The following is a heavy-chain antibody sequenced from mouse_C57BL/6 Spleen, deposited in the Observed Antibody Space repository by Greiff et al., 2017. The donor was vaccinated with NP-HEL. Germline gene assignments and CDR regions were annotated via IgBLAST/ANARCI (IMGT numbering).Heavy chain of an antibody. CDR2: ISYDGSN. Sequence: DSGPGLVKPSQSLSLTCSVTGYSITSGYYWNWIRQFPGNKLEWMGYISYDGSNNYNPSLKNRISITRDTSKNQFFLKLNSVTTEDTATYYCARDYYDYDVAWFAYWGQGTLVTVSA. V-gene: IGHV3-6*01. D-gene: IGHD2-4*01. J-gene: IGHJ3*01. CDR3: ARDYYDYDVAWFAY. CDR1: GYSITSGYY.